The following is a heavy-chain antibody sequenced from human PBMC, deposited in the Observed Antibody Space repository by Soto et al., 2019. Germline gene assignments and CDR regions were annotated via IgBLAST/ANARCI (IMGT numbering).Heavy chain of an antibody. D-gene: IGHD3-22*01. CDR2: MYSGGST. J-gene: IGHJ3*02. CDR1: GFSVSSNY. CDR3: ASGYYDSSGYYRAEAFDI. Sequence: EVQLVESGGGLVQPEGSLRLSCAASGFSVSSNYMNWVRQAPGKGLEWVSLMYSGGSTYYADSVKGRFTISRHDSKNTLYLQMNSLTAEDTAVYYCASGYYDSSGYYRAEAFDIWGQGTMGTVSS. V-gene: IGHV3-53*04.